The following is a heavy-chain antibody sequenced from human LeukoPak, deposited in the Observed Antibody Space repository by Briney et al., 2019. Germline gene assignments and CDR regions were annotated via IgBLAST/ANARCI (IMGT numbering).Heavy chain of an antibody. J-gene: IGHJ5*02. V-gene: IGHV1-8*03. CDR2: MNPNSGNT. CDR3: ARGRERDWFDP. Sequence: VASVKVSGKASGYTFTSYDINWVRQATGQGLEWMGWMNPNSGNTGYAQKFQGRVTITRNTSISTAYMELSSLRSEDTAVYYCARGRERDWFDPWGQGTLVTVSS. D-gene: IGHD1-1*01. CDR1: GYTFTSYD.